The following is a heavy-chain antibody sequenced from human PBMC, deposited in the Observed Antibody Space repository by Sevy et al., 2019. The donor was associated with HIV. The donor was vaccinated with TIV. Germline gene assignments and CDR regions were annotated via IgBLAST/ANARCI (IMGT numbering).Heavy chain of an antibody. D-gene: IGHD4-17*01. Sequence: GGSRRLSCEGSGFNFGTHAIHWVRQPPGRGLEWVAVISYARSHTYYADSVKGRFNISRDNSKNTLYLQMNSLRHEDSAIYFCVRDRGDYAFMPSGYWGQGTQVTVSS. CDR2: ISYARSHT. CDR1: GFNFGTHA. J-gene: IGHJ4*02. CDR3: VRDRGDYAFMPSGY. V-gene: IGHV3-30-3*01.